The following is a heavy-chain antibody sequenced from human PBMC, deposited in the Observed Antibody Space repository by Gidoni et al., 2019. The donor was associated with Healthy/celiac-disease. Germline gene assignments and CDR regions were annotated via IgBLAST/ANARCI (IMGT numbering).Heavy chain of an antibody. CDR3: ARGYTIFGVATSIKRPDYYYYYGMDV. CDR2: INHSGST. Sequence: QVQLQQWGAGLLKPSETLSLTCAVYGGSFSGYYWSWVRQPPGKGLEWIGEINHSGSTNYNPSLKSRVTISVDTSKNQFSLKLSSVTAADTAVYYCARGYTIFGVATSIKRPDYYYYYGMDVWGQGTTVTVSS. CDR1: GGSFSGYY. J-gene: IGHJ6*02. D-gene: IGHD3-3*01. V-gene: IGHV4-34*01.